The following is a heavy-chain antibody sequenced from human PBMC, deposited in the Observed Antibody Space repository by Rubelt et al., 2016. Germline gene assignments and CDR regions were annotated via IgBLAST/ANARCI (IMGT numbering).Heavy chain of an antibody. CDR3: ARATYHYESSSYSPFDY. J-gene: IGHJ4*02. D-gene: IGHD3-22*01. CDR1: GGSISSGGYY. CDR2: IYYSGST. V-gene: IGHV4-31*03. Sequence: QVQLQESGPGLVKPSQTLSLTCTVSGGSISSGGYYWSWIRQHPGKGLEWIGYIYYSGSTYSNPSLKHRVTITVETSKNQFSLKLGSGTAADTAVYYCARATYHYESSSYSPFDYWGQGTLVTVSS.